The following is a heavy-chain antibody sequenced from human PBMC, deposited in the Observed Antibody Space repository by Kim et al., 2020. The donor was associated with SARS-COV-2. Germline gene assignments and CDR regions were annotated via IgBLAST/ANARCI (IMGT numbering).Heavy chain of an antibody. CDR2: T. J-gene: IGHJ4*02. D-gene: IGHD5-18*01. CDR3: ARARSTAMGDY. Sequence: TSYAQKFQGRVTMTRDTSTSTVYMELSSLRSEDTAVYYCARARSTAMGDYWGQGTLVTVSS. V-gene: IGHV1-46*01.